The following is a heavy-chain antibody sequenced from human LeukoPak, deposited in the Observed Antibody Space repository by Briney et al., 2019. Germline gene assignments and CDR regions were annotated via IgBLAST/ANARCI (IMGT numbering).Heavy chain of an antibody. CDR2: IIPILGIA. D-gene: IGHD2-15*01. CDR3: ARDLDIVVVVAATHDAFDI. J-gene: IGHJ3*02. Sequence: ASVKVSCKASGGTFSSYAISWVRQAPGQGLEWMGRIIPILGIANYAQKFQGRVTITADKSTSTAYMELSSLRSEDTAVYYCARDLDIVVVVAATHDAFDIWGQGTMVTVSS. V-gene: IGHV1-69*04. CDR1: GGTFSSYA.